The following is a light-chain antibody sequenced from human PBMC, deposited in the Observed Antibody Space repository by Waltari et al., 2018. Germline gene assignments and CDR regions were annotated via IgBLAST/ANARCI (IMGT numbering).Light chain of an antibody. V-gene: IGKV1-NL1*01. CDR1: QAISNA. CDR3: QQYRSPPRT. J-gene: IGKJ1*01. Sequence: DIQLTQSPSSLSASVGDRVTITCRASQAISNALAWYQQRPGKAPILLVYAASNWASGVPPRFSGGGSGTDYTLTISSLQPEDFATYYCQQYRSPPRTFGHGTKVE. CDR2: AAS.